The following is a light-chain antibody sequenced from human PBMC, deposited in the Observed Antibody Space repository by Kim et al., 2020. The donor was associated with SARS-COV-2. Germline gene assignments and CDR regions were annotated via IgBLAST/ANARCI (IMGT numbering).Light chain of an antibody. Sequence: SPGERATLSCRASQSVTSSLAWYQQKRGQAPRLLIYGASTRATGIPARFSGSGSGTEFTLTISSLQSEDFGVYFCQHYDDWTPLTFGQGTRLEIK. CDR1: QSVTSS. V-gene: IGKV3-15*01. CDR3: QHYDDWTPLT. J-gene: IGKJ5*01. CDR2: GAS.